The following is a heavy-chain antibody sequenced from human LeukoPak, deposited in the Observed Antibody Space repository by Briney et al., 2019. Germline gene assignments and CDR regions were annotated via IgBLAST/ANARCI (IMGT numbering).Heavy chain of an antibody. CDR2: FSTYNGDT. V-gene: IGHV1-18*01. D-gene: IGHD3-16*01. Sequence: ASVKVSCKASGYTFTNYGINWVRQAPGQRPEWMGWFSTYNGDTKYAQELKGRVTLTADTLTSTAYMELRTLISDDTATYYCAIGQGVITWGGADVYDVWGQGTTVIVSS. J-gene: IGHJ3*01. CDR1: GYTFTNYG. CDR3: AIGQGVITWGGADVYDV.